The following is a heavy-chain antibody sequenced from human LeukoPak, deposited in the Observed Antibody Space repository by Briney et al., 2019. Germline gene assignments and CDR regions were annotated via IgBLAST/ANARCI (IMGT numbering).Heavy chain of an antibody. CDR2: IYYSGST. CDR1: GGSISSYY. V-gene: IGHV4-59*01. D-gene: IGHD6-19*01. CDR3: AREKGIGSGWYQSFDY. J-gene: IGHJ4*02. Sequence: PSETLSLTCTVSGGSISSYYWSWIRQPPGKGPEWIGYIYYSGSTNYNPSLKSRVTISVDTSKNQFSLKLSSVTAADTAVYYCAREKGIGSGWYQSFDYWGQGTLVTVSS.